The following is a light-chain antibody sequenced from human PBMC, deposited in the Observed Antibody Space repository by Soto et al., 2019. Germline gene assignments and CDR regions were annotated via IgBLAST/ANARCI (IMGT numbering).Light chain of an antibody. V-gene: IGKV3-20*01. CDR2: GAS. Sequence: EIVLTQSPVTLSLSPGERATLSCRASQSVSSSYLAWYQQNPGQAPRLLIYGASSRATGIPDRFSGSGSGTDFTLTISRLEPEDFAFYYCQQYGSSPLTFGGGTKVDIK. CDR1: QSVSSSY. CDR3: QQYGSSPLT. J-gene: IGKJ4*01.